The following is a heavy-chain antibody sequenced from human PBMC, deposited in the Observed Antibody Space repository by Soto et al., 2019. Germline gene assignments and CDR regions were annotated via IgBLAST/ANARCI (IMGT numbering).Heavy chain of an antibody. CDR1: AFTFSNAW. J-gene: IGHJ3*02. CDR3: TTAGVVRGDDAFDI. V-gene: IGHV3-15*07. D-gene: IGHD1-26*01. CDR2: NKSKTDGAPT. Sequence: GXSLRLSCAASAFTFSNAWMHWVHQAPGKGLEWGARNKSKTDGAPTDYAAHVKGRFTISRDDSKNTLYLQMNSLKTEDTAVYYCTTAGVVRGDDAFDIWGQGTMVTVSS.